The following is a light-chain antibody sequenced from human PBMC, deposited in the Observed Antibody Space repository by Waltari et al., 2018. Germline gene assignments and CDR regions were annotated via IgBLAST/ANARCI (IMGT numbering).Light chain of an antibody. CDR1: QDVSSW. J-gene: IGKJ4*01. CDR3: QQANSFPN. Sequence: DRVTITCRASQDVSSWLAWYQQKPGEAPKLLIFAASSLKSGVPSRFSGSGSGTDFTLTISSLQPEDFATYYCQQANSFPNFGGGTRVEIK. V-gene: IGKV1-12*01. CDR2: AAS.